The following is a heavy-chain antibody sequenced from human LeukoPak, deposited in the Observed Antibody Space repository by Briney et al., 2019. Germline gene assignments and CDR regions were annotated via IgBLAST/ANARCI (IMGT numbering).Heavy chain of an antibody. CDR2: IYTSGST. CDR1: GGSISSYY. J-gene: IGHJ3*02. CDR3: ARDSRSSSWSDAFDI. V-gene: IGHV4-4*07. Sequence: SETLSLTCTVSGGSISSYYWSWIRQPAGKGLEWIGRIYTSGSTNYNPSLKSRVTMSVDTSKNQFSLKLSSVTAADTAVYYCARDSRSSSWSDAFDIWGQGTMVTVSS. D-gene: IGHD6-13*01.